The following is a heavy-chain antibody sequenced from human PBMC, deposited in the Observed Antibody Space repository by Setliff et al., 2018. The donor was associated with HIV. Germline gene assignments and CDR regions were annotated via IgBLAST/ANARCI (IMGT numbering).Heavy chain of an antibody. V-gene: IGHV1-69*13. J-gene: IGHJ5*02. D-gene: IGHD3-9*01. CDR3: ATSPRGTYYDILTGLPRGYFDP. Sequence: SVKVSCKASGGTFSRLAISWVRQAPGQGLEWMGGIIPIYGTVNYAQKFQGRVTITADESTTTSYMELSSLRSEDTAVYYCATSPRGTYYDILTGLPRGYFDPWGQGTQVTVSS. CDR2: IIPIYGTV. CDR1: GGTFSRLA.